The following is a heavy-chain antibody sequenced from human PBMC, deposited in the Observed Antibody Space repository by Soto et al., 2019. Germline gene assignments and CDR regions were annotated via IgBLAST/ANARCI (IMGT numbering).Heavy chain of an antibody. CDR3: GYYYDMDV. J-gene: IGHJ6*02. V-gene: IGHV5-51*01. CDR1: GYSFTSYW. CDR2: IYPGDSDT. D-gene: IGHD3-10*01. Sequence: PGESLKISCKGSGYSFTSYWIGWARQMPGKGLEWMGIIYPGDSDTRYSPSFQGQVTISADKSISTAADTAVYYCARHNGPLYVGYYYDMDVWGQGTTVTVSS.